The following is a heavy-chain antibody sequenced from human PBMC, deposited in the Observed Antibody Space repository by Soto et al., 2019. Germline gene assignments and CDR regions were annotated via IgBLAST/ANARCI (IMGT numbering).Heavy chain of an antibody. CDR2: INHSGST. D-gene: IGHD6-13*01. CDR1: GGSFSGYY. CDR3: ARPGYSSNWYWFDP. V-gene: IGHV4-34*01. J-gene: IGHJ5*02. Sequence: SETLSLTCAVYGGSFSGYYWSWIRQPPGKGLEWIGEINHSGSTNYNPSLKSRVTISVDTSKNQLSLKLTSVTAADTAVYYCARPGYSSNWYWFDPWGQGTLVTVSS.